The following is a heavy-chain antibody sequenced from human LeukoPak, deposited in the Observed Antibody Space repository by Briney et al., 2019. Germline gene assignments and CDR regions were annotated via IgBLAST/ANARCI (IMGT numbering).Heavy chain of an antibody. V-gene: IGHV1-24*01. CDR1: GHALSDLS. CDR2: FDPEVGDK. CDR3: ATDSDPWGPAAGTIDY. Sequence: ASVKVSCKISGHALSDLSIHWVRQAPGRGPEWMGGFDPEVGDKMHAQKFQGRVTMTEDTSTDTAYMELNSLRSEGTAVYYCATDSDPWGPAAGTIDYWGQGTLVTVSS. D-gene: IGHD6-13*01. J-gene: IGHJ4*02.